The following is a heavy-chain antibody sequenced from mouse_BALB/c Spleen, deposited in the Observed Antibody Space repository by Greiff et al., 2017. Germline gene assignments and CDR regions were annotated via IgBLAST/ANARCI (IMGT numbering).Heavy chain of an antibody. J-gene: IGHJ4*01. Sequence: QVQLQQPGAELVKPGASVKMSCKASGYTFTSYNMHWVKQTPGQGLEWIGAIYPGNGDTSYNQKFKGKATLTADKSSSTAYMQLSSLTSEDSAVYYCARWLRFYAMDYWGQGTSVTVSS. D-gene: IGHD2-2*01. CDR3: ARWLRFYAMDY. CDR2: IYPGNGDT. V-gene: IGHV1-12*01. CDR1: GYTFTSYN.